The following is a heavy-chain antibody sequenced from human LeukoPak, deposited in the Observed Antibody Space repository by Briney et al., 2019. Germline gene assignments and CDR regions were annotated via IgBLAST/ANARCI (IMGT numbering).Heavy chain of an antibody. CDR1: GYTFTSYG. V-gene: IGHV1-2*02. CDR3: ATVRDSVVAGGPYYFDY. Sequence: ASVKVSCKASGYTFTSYGISWVRQAPGQGLEWMGWINPHNGDTNYAQKFQGRVTMTRDTSITTAYMELSRLKSDDTAVYYCATVRDSVVAGGPYYFDYWGQGTLVTVSS. D-gene: IGHD5/OR15-5a*01. J-gene: IGHJ4*02. CDR2: INPHNGDT.